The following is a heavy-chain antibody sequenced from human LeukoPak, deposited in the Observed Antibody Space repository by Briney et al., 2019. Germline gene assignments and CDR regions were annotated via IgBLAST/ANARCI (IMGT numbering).Heavy chain of an antibody. J-gene: IGHJ4*02. D-gene: IGHD3-16*02. Sequence: SQTLSLTCTVSGGSISSGTYYWSWIRQPAGKGLEWIGRIYNSGSTSYNPSLKSRVTISVDTSKNQFSLKLSSVTAADTAVYYCARGRDDDVWGSYPTCFDYWGQRTLVTVSS. CDR3: ARGRDDDVWGSYPTCFDY. CDR2: IYNSGST. CDR1: GGSISSGTYY. V-gene: IGHV4-61*02.